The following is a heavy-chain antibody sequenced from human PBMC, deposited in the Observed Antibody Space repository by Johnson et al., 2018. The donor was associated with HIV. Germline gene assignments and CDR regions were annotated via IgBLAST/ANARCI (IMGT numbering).Heavy chain of an antibody. J-gene: IGHJ3*02. D-gene: IGHD2-21*01. CDR3: TKGIVVGTPHDAFDI. CDR1: GFTFDDDA. V-gene: IGHV3-9*01. CDR2: ISWNSGSI. Sequence: VQLVESGGGLVQPGRSLRLSCAASGFTFDDDAMHWVRQAPGKGLGWVSGISWNSGSIGYADSVKGRFTISRDSAKNSLYLQMNSLRAEDTALYYCTKGIVVGTPHDAFDIWGQGTMVTVSS.